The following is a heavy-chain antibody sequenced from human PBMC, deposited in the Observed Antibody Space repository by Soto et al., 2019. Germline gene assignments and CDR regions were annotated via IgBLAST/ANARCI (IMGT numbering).Heavy chain of an antibody. Sequence: GGSLRLCCTASGFTFRGYLMSWVRQATGKGLEWVANIDQDGSGKYYVDSVKGRFTVSRDNAKSSLYLQMNSLTAEDTAVYYCVISSWGDFDSWGQGTVVTVSS. J-gene: IGHJ4*02. D-gene: IGHD6-13*01. CDR1: GFTFRGYL. V-gene: IGHV3-7*01. CDR2: IDQDGSGK. CDR3: VISSWGDFDS.